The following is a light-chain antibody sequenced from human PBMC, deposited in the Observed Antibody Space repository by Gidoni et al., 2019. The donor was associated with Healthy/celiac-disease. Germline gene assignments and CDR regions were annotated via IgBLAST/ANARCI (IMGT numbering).Light chain of an antibody. Sequence: SVSVSPGQTASITCSGDKLGDKYACWYQQKPGQSPVLVIYQDSKRPSGIPERFSGSNSGNIATLTISGTQAMDEADYYCQAWDSSIVVFGGGTKLTVL. CDR3: QAWDSSIVV. V-gene: IGLV3-1*01. CDR2: QDS. CDR1: KLGDKY. J-gene: IGLJ2*01.